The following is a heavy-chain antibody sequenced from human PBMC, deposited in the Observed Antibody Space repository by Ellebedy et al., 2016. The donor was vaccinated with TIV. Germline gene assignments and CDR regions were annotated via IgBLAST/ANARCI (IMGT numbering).Heavy chain of an antibody. D-gene: IGHD3-10*01. CDR1: GFSFGSFW. V-gene: IGHV3-7*01. CDR3: ARHLTTMVRGVQYFQH. J-gene: IGHJ1*01. Sequence: GESLKISCAASGFSFGSFWLSWVRQAPGKGLEWVANISEDGNAKFSADSVKGRFTISRDNAKNSVYLHMNNLRVEDTAVYYCARHLTTMVRGVQYFQHWGQGTLVIVSS. CDR2: ISEDGNAK.